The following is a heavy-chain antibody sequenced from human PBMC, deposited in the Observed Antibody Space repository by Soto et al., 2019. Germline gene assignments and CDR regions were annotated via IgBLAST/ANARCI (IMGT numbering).Heavy chain of an antibody. CDR3: ASVRMSYSNNWNYLGYVDY. V-gene: IGHV4-30-2*01. CDR2: IYQSGST. J-gene: IGHJ4*02. D-gene: IGHD1-7*01. CDR1: GGSLSSSAYC. Sequence: LSFTCAVSGGSLSSSAYCCSWNRQPLGKGLGWIGYIYQSGSTYYNPSFKSRVTMSLDRPKNQFSLKLSSMTAADTAAYSCASVRMSYSNNWNYLGYVDYWGQGSLVTVSS.